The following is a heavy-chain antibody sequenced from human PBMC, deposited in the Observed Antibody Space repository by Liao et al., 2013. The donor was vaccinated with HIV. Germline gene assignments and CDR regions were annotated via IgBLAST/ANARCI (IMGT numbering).Heavy chain of an antibody. D-gene: IGHD5-18*01. CDR2: VYFSGST. Sequence: QVQLQESGPGLVKPSETLSLTCTVSGGPISPYYWSWIRQPAGKGLEWIGRVYFSGSTNYNPSLKSRVTISVDTSKNQFSLKLSSVTAADTAVYYCARDGYSYGTFDYWGQGTLVTVSS. CDR1: GGPISPYY. CDR3: ARDGYSYGTFDY. J-gene: IGHJ4*02. V-gene: IGHV4-4*07.